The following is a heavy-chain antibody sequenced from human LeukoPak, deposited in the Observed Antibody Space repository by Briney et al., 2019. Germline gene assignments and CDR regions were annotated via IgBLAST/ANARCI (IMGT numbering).Heavy chain of an antibody. D-gene: IGHD5-12*01. CDR1: RFTFDDYG. CDR2: INSDGITT. V-gene: IGHV3-74*01. Sequence: GGSLTLSCAASRFTFDDYGMSWVRQAPGKGLVWVSRINSDGITTNYAASVKGRFAISRDNAKNTLYLQMNSLRAEDTAVYYCARNRYSGSSIDYWGQGTLVTVSS. CDR3: ARNRYSGSSIDY. J-gene: IGHJ4*02.